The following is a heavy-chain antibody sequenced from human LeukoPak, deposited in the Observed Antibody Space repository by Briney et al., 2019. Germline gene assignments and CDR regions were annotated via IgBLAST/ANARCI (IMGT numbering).Heavy chain of an antibody. J-gene: IGHJ4*02. CDR2: ISSSGSYT. CDR3: TRDPSDC. CDR1: GFTLRGKK. Sequence: GGSLRLSCVPSGFTLRGKKRNWVGRAQGKRLEWVSSISSSGSYTFYADSLRGRFTISRDNAKNSLFLQMNSLTAEDTAVYYCTRDPSDCWGQGTLVTVSS. V-gene: IGHV3-21*01.